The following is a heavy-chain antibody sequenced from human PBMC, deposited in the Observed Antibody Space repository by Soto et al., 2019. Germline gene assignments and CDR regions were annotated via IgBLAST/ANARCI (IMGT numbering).Heavy chain of an antibody. Sequence: PSETLSLTCAVYGGSFSGYYWSWIRQPPGKWLEWIGEINHSGSTNYNPCLKSRVTISVDTSKNQFSLKLSSVTAADTAVDYCARGRIAAAGRVGWFDPWGQGXLVTVYS. CDR1: GGSFSGYY. J-gene: IGHJ5*02. V-gene: IGHV4-34*01. CDR2: INHSGST. D-gene: IGHD6-13*01. CDR3: ARGRIAAAGRVGWFDP.